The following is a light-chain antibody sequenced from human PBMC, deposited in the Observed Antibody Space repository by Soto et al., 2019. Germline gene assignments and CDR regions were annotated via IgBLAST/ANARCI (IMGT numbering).Light chain of an antibody. CDR2: GAS. CDR3: QQYGKLPRT. Sequence: ETVMTQSPATLSVSPGERATLSCWASQSVSSKLAWYQQKPGQAPRLLIYGASTRATGIPARFSGSGSGTEFTLTISSLQSEDFAVYYCQQYGKLPRTFGQGTKVDIK. CDR1: QSVSSK. J-gene: IGKJ1*01. V-gene: IGKV3D-15*01.